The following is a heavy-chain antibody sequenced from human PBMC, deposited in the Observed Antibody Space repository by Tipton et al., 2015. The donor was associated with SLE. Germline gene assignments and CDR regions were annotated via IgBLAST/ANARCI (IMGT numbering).Heavy chain of an antibody. J-gene: IGHJ6*03. D-gene: IGHD4-11*01. CDR2: ISSRSTYI. V-gene: IGHV3-21*01. CDR1: GFNFNIYA. CDR3: ARADSNYYYYYMDV. Sequence: SLRLSCVGSGFNFNIYAVNWVRQAPGKGLQWVSSISSRSTYIHYADSVKGRFTVSRDNAKNSLYLQMNSLRAEDTAVYYCARADSNYYYYYMDVWGKGTTVTVSS.